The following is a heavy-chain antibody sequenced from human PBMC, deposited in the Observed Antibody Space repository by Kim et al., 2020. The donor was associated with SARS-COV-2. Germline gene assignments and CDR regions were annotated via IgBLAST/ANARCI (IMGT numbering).Heavy chain of an antibody. CDR2: ISWNSGSI. D-gene: IGHD2-15*01. Sequence: GGSLRLSCAASGFTFGDYAMHWVRQAPGKGLEWVSGISWNSGSIGYADSVKGRFTISRDNAKNSLYLQMNSLRAEDTALYYCAKAAGLGYCSGGSCPGPPDYWGEGTLGTVSP. V-gene: IGHV3-9*01. J-gene: IGHJ4*02. CDR3: AKAAGLGYCSGGSCPGPPDY. CDR1: GFTFGDYA.